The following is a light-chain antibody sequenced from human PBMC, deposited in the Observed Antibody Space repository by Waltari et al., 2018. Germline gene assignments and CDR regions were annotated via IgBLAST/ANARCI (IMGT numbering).Light chain of an antibody. CDR1: SSHVGGYNY. CDR3: NSYTSSSTSYVV. V-gene: IGLV2-14*01. CDR2: GVS. Sequence: QSALTQPASVSGSPGQSITISCTGTSSHVGGYNYVSWYQQHPGKAPKLMIYGVSRRPSGVSNRFSGSKSGNTASLTISGLQAEDEADYYCNSYTSSSTSYVVFGGGTKLTVL. J-gene: IGLJ2*01.